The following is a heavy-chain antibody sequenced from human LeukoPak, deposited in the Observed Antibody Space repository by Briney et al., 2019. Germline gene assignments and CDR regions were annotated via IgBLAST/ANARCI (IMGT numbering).Heavy chain of an antibody. D-gene: IGHD6-19*01. CDR3: AKGIYSSGWSYFDY. V-gene: IGHV3-23*01. Sequence: GGSLRLSCAASGFAVSSNYMSWVRQAPGRGLEWVSTLSGSGITTYYADSVKGRFTISRDNSKNTLYLQMNSLRAEDTAVYYCAKGIYSSGWSYFDYWGHGTLVTVSS. J-gene: IGHJ4*01. CDR2: LSGSGITT. CDR1: GFAVSSNY.